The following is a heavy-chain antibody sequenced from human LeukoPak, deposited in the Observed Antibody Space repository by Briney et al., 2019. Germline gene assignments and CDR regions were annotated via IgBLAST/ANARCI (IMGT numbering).Heavy chain of an antibody. Sequence: GGSLRLSCVVSGFPFTNAWMSWVRQAPGKGLEWVGRIKSKTDGGTADYAAPVRGRFTMWRDDARSALYLQMSSLQTEDTAVYYCTPVLMDVWGKGTTVTVSS. CDR2: IKSKTDGGTA. J-gene: IGHJ6*03. CDR3: TPVLMDV. V-gene: IGHV3-15*01. CDR1: GFPFTNAW.